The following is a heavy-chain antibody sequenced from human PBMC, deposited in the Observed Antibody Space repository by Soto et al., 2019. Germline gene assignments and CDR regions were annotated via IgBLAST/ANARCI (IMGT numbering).Heavy chain of an antibody. V-gene: IGHV4-34*01. D-gene: IGHD3-9*01. Sequence: LSLTCVVSGGSFSTYHYNWIRQSPGKGLEWIGEINHSGNNNYSPSLKSRVTMSLDTSKNQFSLKLTSVTAADTAVYYCARGGSNDWQVAFDIWGQGTMVTVSS. CDR2: INHSGNN. CDR3: ARGGSNDWQVAFDI. CDR1: GGSFSTYH. J-gene: IGHJ3*02.